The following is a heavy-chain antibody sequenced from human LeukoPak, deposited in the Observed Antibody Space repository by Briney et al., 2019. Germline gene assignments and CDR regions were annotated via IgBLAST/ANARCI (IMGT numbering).Heavy chain of an antibody. V-gene: IGHV3-15*04. CDR1: GFTFNLFW. CDR3: TTDEDWNYARKDV. Sequence: PGGSLRLSCAASGFTFNLFWMNWVRQSPGKGLEWVGQTVSEIDGGTTDYATPVKGRFTISRDDSKSTLYLQMNSLKIEDTAVYYCTTDEDWNYARKDVWGQGATVIVSS. D-gene: IGHD1-7*01. CDR2: TVSEIDGGTT. J-gene: IGHJ6*02.